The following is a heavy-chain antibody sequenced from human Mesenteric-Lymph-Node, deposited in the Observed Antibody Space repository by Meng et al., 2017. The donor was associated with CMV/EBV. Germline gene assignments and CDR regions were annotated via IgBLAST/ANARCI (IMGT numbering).Heavy chain of an antibody. D-gene: IGHD4/OR15-4a*01. V-gene: IGHV4-39*01. CDR1: GGSISSSTYY. Sequence: GSLRLSCTVSGGSISSSTYYWGWIRQPPGKGLEWIGSIYYSGSTYYNPSLKSRVTISVDTSKNQFSLKLSSVTAADTAVYYCARGSGGDYGLGGMDVWGQGTTVTVSS. CDR2: IYYSGST. CDR3: ARGSGGDYGLGGMDV. J-gene: IGHJ6*02.